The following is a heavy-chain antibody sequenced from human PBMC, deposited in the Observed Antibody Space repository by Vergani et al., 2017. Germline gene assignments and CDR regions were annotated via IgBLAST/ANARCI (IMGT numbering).Heavy chain of an antibody. CDR2: ISWNSGSI. V-gene: IGHV3-9*01. D-gene: IGHD2-2*02. CDR1: GFTFDDYA. J-gene: IGHJ6*03. Sequence: EVQLVESGGGLVQPGRSLRLSCAASGFTFDDYAMHWVRQAPGKGLEWVSGISWNSGSIGYADSVKGRFTISRDNAKDSLYLQMNSLRAEDTALYYWTREAAIPHYYYYDMDVWGKGTTVTVSS. CDR3: TREAAIPHYYYYDMDV.